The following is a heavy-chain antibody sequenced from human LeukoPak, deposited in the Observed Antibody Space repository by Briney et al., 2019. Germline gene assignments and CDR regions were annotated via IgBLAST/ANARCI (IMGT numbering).Heavy chain of an antibody. CDR1: GFAFNKYW. V-gene: IGHV3-74*01. D-gene: IGHD2/OR15-2a*01. CDR2: INTDGSVT. CDR3: ARESAVVRVPFDN. J-gene: IGHJ4*02. Sequence: PGGSLRLSCAVSGFAFNKYWMHWVRQAPGKGLVWVARINTDGSVTNYADFVKGRITISRDNAKNTLYLQLNSLRAKDTAVYFCARESAVVRVPFDNWGQGSLVTVSS.